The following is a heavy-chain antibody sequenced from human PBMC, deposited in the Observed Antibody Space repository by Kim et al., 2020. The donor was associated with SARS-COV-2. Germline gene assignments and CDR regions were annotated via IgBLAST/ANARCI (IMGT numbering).Heavy chain of an antibody. CDR2: IYYSGST. J-gene: IGHJ4*02. CDR3: ARGLGSSGWYDY. Sequence: SETLSLTCTVSGGSISSSSYYWGWIRQPPGKGLEWIGSIYYSGSTYYNPSLKSRVTISVDTSKNQFSLKLSSVTAADTAVYYCARGLGSSGWYDYWGQGTLVTVSS. D-gene: IGHD6-19*01. CDR1: GGSISSSSYY. V-gene: IGHV4-39*07.